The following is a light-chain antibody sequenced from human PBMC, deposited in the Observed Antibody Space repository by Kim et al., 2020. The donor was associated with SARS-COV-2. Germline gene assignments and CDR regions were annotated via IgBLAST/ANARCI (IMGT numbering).Light chain of an antibody. CDR2: QDN. CDR1: KLGDKY. J-gene: IGLJ1*01. Sequence: SYELTQPPSVSVSPGQTASITCSGYKLGDKYVSWYQQKPGQSPVVVIYQDNQRPSGIPERFSGSNSGNTATLTISGTQAMDEADYCCQGWDSSTHNYVFGAGTKVTVL. V-gene: IGLV3-1*01. CDR3: QGWDSSTHNYV.